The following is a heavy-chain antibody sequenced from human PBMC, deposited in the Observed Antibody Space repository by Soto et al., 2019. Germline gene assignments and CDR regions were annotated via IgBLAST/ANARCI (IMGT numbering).Heavy chain of an antibody. J-gene: IGHJ4*02. CDR2: IRSKAYSGTS. D-gene: IGHD3-10*01. CDR3: YRASSGLTTIRGVPDY. CDR1: GFTFGDYA. Sequence: SLRLSCTASGFTFGDYAMSWFRQAPGKGLEWVGFIRSKAYSGTSEYATSVKGRFTMSRDDSKNIAYLQMNSLKTEETAVYYCYRASSGLTTIRGVPDYWGQGTLVTVSS. V-gene: IGHV3-49*03.